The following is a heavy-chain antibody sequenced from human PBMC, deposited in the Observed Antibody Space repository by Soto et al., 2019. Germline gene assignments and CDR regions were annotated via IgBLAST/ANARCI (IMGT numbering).Heavy chain of an antibody. CDR1: GGSISSYY. Sequence: PSETLSLTCTVSGGSISSYYWSWIRQPPGKGLEWIGYIYYSGSTNYNPSLKSRVTISVDTSKNQFSLKLSSVTAADTAVYYCARGGEYCSGGSCYNPIDYWGQGTLVTVSS. CDR2: IYYSGST. V-gene: IGHV4-59*08. D-gene: IGHD2-15*01. J-gene: IGHJ4*02. CDR3: ARGGEYCSGGSCYNPIDY.